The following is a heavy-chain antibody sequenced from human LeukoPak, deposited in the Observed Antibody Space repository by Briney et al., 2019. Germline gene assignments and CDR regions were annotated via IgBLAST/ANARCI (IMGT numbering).Heavy chain of an antibody. Sequence: AGGSLRLSCAASGFTFSSYSMNWVRQAPGKGLEWVSYISSSSSTIYYADSVKGRFTISRDNVKNSLYLQMTSLRGEDTAVYYCVQRGLDYWGQGTQVTVSS. CDR1: GFTFSSYS. CDR2: ISSSSSTI. CDR3: VQRGLDY. V-gene: IGHV3-48*01. J-gene: IGHJ4*02. D-gene: IGHD6-25*01.